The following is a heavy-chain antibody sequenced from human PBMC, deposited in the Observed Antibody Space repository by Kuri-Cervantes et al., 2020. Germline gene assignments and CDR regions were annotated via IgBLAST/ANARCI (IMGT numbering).Heavy chain of an antibody. V-gene: IGHV3-74*01. CDR3: AKDVGYYDSSGYYSWGYFQH. Sequence: GGSLRLSCAASGFTFSSYWMHWVRQAPGKGLVRVSRINSDGSSTSYADSVKGRFTISRDNAKNTLYLQMYSLRAEDTAVYYCAKDVGYYDSSGYYSWGYFQHWGQGTLVTVSS. D-gene: IGHD3-22*01. CDR2: INSDGSST. J-gene: IGHJ1*01. CDR1: GFTFSSYW.